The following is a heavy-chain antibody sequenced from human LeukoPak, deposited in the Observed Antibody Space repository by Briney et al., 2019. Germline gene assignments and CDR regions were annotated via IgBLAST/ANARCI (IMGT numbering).Heavy chain of an antibody. CDR3: ARPSAEGPYYFDY. Sequence: ASVKVSCKASGYTFTGYAMHWVRQAPGQRLEWMGWINAGNGNTKYSQKFQGRVTITRDTSASTAYMELSSLRSEDTAVYYCARPSAEGPYYFDYWGQGTLVTVSS. CDR1: GYTFTGYA. CDR2: INAGNGNT. V-gene: IGHV1-3*01. J-gene: IGHJ4*02.